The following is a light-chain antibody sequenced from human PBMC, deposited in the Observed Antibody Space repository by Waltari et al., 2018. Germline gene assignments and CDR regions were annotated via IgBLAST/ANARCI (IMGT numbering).Light chain of an antibody. CDR2: AAS. J-gene: IGKJ4*01. CDR3: QQDDGLVVT. CDR1: QGIRSY. V-gene: IGKV1-9*01. Sequence: IQLTQSPSSLSASVGDRVTITCRASQGIRSYLAWYQQKPGKAPKLLIYAASTLQSGVPSRFSGSGSGTDFTLTISRLEPEDSGVYYCQQDDGLVVTFGGGTKVEIK.